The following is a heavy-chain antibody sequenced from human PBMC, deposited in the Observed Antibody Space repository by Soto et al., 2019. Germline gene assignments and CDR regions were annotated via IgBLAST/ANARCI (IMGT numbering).Heavy chain of an antibody. V-gene: IGHV3-74*01. J-gene: IGHJ3*02. CDR2: INSDGSST. CDR1: GFTFSSYW. Sequence: GGSLRLSCAASGFTFSSYWMHWVRQAPGKGLVWVSRINSDGSSTSYADSVKGRFTISRDNAKNTLYLQMNSLRAEDTAVYYCARGRYSGSYLGVFDIWGQGTMVTVSS. CDR3: ARGRYSGSYLGVFDI. D-gene: IGHD1-26*01.